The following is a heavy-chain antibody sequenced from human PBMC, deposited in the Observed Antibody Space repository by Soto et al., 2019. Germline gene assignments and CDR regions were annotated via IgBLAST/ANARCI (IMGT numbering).Heavy chain of an antibody. V-gene: IGHV3-73*01. Sequence: GGSLRLSCSGSGFSLSGSAIHWVRQASGQGLEWLGRIRDKANNDATAYAAPVKGRFTISRDESQNVVFLQMNSLKTEDTAIYYCTRTTSGSYGDDSDYWGQGTQVTVSS. CDR3: TRTTSGSYGDDSDY. J-gene: IGHJ4*02. CDR1: GFSLSGSA. CDR2: IRDKANNDAT. D-gene: IGHD1-26*01.